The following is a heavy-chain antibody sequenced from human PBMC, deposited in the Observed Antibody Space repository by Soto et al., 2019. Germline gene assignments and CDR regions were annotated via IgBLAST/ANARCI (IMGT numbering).Heavy chain of an antibody. D-gene: IGHD3-16*01. CDR1: GYTLTDYA. CDR3: ARSVIIFGGPRKLDY. Sequence: QVQLVQSGAEVKKPGASVKVSCRASGYTLTDYAVTWVRQAPGQGLARMGWINPFNGNTKPAHKYKDRVTITTDTTTTTAYMELRTLTSDETAGYYSARSVIIFGGPRKLDYWGQGTLVTVSS. J-gene: IGHJ4*02. CDR2: INPFNGNT. V-gene: IGHV1-18*01.